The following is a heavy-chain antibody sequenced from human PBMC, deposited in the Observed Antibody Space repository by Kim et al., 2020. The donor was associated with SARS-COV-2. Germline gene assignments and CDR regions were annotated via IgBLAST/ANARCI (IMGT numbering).Heavy chain of an antibody. CDR2: INHSGST. CDR3: ARGPREYYGSGSYYTN. J-gene: IGHJ4*02. CDR1: GGSFSGYY. D-gene: IGHD3-10*01. V-gene: IGHV4-34*01. Sequence: SETLSLTCAVYGGSFSGYYWSWIRQPPGKGLEWIGEINHSGSTNYNPSLKSRVTISVDTSKNQFSLNLSSVTAADTAVYYCARGPREYYGSGSYYTNWGQGTLVTVSS.